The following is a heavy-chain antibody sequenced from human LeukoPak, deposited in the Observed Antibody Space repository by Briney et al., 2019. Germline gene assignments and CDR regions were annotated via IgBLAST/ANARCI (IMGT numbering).Heavy chain of an antibody. J-gene: IGHJ4*02. CDR2: ISGSAGTT. Sequence: GGTLRLSCAASGFNFKNYGMSWVRQAPGKGLEWVSDISGSAGTTHYADSVKGRFTISRDNSKNTLYLQMNSLRAEDTAVYYCAREPIAAAGTFDYWGQGTLVTVSS. CDR3: AREPIAAAGTFDY. V-gene: IGHV3-23*01. CDR1: GFNFKNYG. D-gene: IGHD6-13*01.